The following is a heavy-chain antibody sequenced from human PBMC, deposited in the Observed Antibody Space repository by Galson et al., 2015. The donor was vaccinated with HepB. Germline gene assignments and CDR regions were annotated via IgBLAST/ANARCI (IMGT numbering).Heavy chain of an antibody. CDR3: TRDLASVGPIFFDY. V-gene: IGHV1-18*04. D-gene: IGHD1-26*01. CDR2: ISGYNGDI. CDR1: GYTFTSFG. Sequence: SVKVSCKASGYTFTSFGISWVRQAPGQGLEWMGWISGYNGDIKYAQKFQGRVTMTTDTSTSIAYMELRSLRSDDTAVYYCTRDLASVGPIFFDYWGQGTLVTVSS. J-gene: IGHJ4*02.